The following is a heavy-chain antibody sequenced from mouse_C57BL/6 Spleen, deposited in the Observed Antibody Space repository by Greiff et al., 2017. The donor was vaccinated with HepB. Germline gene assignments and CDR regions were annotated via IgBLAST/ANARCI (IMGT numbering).Heavy chain of an antibody. CDR3: ARGEITTVGAYFDY. J-gene: IGHJ2*01. Sequence: QVQLQQSGAELVMPGASVKLSCKASGYTFTSYWMHWVKQRPGQGLEWIGEIDPSDSYTNYNQKFKGKSTLTVDKSSSTAYMQLSSLTSEDSAVYYCARGEITTVGAYFDYWGQGTTLTVSS. CDR1: GYTFTSYW. V-gene: IGHV1-69*01. D-gene: IGHD1-1*01. CDR2: IDPSDSYT.